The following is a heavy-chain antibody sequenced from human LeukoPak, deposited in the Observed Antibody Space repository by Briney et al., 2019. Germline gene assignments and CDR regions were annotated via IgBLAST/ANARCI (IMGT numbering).Heavy chain of an antibody. CDR2: IKSKTDGGTT. V-gene: IGHV3-15*01. CDR3: WYAPDY. Sequence: GGSLRHSCAASGFTFSTAWMSWVRQAPGKGLEWVGRIKSKTDGGTTEYAAPVKGRFTISRDDSKNTLYLQMNSLIIEDTAVYYCWYAPDYWGQGTLVTVSS. J-gene: IGHJ4*02. CDR1: GFTFSTAW. D-gene: IGHD6-13*01.